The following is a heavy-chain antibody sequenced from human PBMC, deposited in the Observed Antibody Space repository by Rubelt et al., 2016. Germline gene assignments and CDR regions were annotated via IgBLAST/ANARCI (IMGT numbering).Heavy chain of an antibody. D-gene: IGHD6-6*01. CDR2: ISAYNGNT. CDR1: GYTLTELS. Sequence: QVQLVQSGAEVKKPGASVKVSCKVSGYTLTELSMHWVRQAPGKGLEWMGWISAYNGNTNYAQKLQGRVTMTTDTSRGTAYMELRSLRSDDTAVYYCARVGALAARKIYYFDYWGQGTLVTVSS. CDR3: ARVGALAARKIYYFDY. J-gene: IGHJ4*02. V-gene: IGHV1-18*01.